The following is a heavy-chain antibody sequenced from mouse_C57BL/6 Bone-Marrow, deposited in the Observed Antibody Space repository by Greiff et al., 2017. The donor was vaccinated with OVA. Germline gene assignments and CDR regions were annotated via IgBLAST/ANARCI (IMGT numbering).Heavy chain of an antibody. D-gene: IGHD1-1*01. CDR3: ERFFRYYDGSSYEY. V-gene: IGHV1-82*01. CDR1: GYAFSSSW. J-gene: IGHJ2*01. Sequence: QVQLQQSGPELVKPGASVKISCKASGYAFSSSWMNWVKQRPGKGLEWIGRIYPGDGDTNYNGKFKGKATLTADKSSNTAYMQLSSLTSEDSAVYFGERFFRYYDGSSYEYWGQGTTLTVSS. CDR2: IYPGDGDT.